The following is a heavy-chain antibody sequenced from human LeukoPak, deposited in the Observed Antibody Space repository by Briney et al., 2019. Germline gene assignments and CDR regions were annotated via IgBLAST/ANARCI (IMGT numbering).Heavy chain of an antibody. CDR1: GFTLSTYW. J-gene: IGHJ4*02. Sequence: GGSLRLSCAASGFTLSTYWMSWVRQAPGKGLEWVANIKQDGSEKHYVDSMKGRFTISRDNAKNSLYLQMNSLRAEDTAVYYCAKAPNLVGATRVDYWGQGTLVTVSS. CDR3: AKAPNLVGATRVDY. D-gene: IGHD1-26*01. CDR2: IKQDGSEK. V-gene: IGHV3-7*03.